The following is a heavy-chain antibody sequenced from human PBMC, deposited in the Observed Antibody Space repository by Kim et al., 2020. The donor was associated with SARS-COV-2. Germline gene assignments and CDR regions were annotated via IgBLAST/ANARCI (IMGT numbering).Heavy chain of an antibody. CDR3: ARVVGDPNYCNGLDV. V-gene: IGHV1-3*01. CDR1: GYTFTSYA. J-gene: IGHJ6*02. D-gene: IGHD3-10*01. CDR2: INASNGNT. Sequence: ASVKVSCKASGYTFTSYAMHWVRQAPGQRLEWMGWINASNGNTNYSQKFQGRVTINRDTSASTAYMELSSLRSEDTAVYYCARVVGDPNYCNGLDVWGQGTMVTVSS.